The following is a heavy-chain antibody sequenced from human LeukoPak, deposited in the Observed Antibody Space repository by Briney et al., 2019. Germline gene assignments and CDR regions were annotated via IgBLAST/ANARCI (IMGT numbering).Heavy chain of an antibody. V-gene: IGHV4-30-2*01. CDR3: ASYGPPTLGRAFDI. D-gene: IGHD4-17*01. CDR2: IYHSGST. Sequence: PSETLSLTCADSGGSISSGGYSWSWIRQPPGKGLEWIGYIYHSGSTYYNPSLKSRVTISVDRSKNQFSLKLSSVTAADTAVYYCASYGPPTLGRAFDIWGQGTMVTVSS. CDR1: GGSISSGGYS. J-gene: IGHJ3*02.